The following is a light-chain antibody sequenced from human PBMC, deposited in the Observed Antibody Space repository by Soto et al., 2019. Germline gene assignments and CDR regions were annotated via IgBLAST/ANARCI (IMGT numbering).Light chain of an antibody. CDR3: QTWGAGFHVV. CDR1: SGHSSYA. CDR2: LNSDGSH. Sequence: QLVLTQSPSASASLGASVKLTCTLSSGHSSYAIAWHQQQPEKGPRYLMKLNSDGSHTKGDGIPDRFSGSSSGAERYLTISSLQSEDEADYYCQTWGAGFHVVFGGGTKVTVL. J-gene: IGLJ2*01. V-gene: IGLV4-69*01.